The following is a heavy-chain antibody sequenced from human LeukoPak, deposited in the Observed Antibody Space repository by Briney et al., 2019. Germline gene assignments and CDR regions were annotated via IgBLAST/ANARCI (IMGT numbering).Heavy chain of an antibody. V-gene: IGHV3-74*01. CDR3: ARGWLGFDY. CDR1: GFTFSSYW. D-gene: IGHD6-19*01. CDR2: INSDGSTT. J-gene: IGHJ4*02. Sequence: GGSLRLSCAASGFTFSSYWMHWVRQAPGKGLVWVSRINSDGSTTNYADSVKRRFTISRDNAKNTLHLQMNSPRAEDTSLSSCARGWLGFDYWGQGTLVTVSS.